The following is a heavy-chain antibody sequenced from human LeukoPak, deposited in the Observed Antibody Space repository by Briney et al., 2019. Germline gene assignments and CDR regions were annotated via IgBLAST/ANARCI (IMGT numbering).Heavy chain of an antibody. V-gene: IGHV1-2*02. Sequence: ASVKVSCKASGYTFTAYYIHWVRPAPGQGLEWMGWINPNTGGTNFAQRFQGRVTMTRDTSINTAYMELSSLRSDDTAMYYCAREGAPQLSSYFDHWGQGTLVTVSS. CDR2: INPNTGGT. CDR1: GYTFTAYY. D-gene: IGHD1-1*01. CDR3: AREGAPQLSSYFDH. J-gene: IGHJ4*02.